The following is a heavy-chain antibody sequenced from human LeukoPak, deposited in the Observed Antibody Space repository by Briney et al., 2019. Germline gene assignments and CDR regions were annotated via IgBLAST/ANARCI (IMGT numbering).Heavy chain of an antibody. J-gene: IGHJ5*02. D-gene: IGHD2-2*01. CDR1: GYTFTSYD. V-gene: IGHV1-8*01. CDR3: ARDTPAGRSAALIRPSNWFDP. Sequence: ASVKVSCKASGYTFTSYDINWVRQATGQGLEWMGWMNPNSGNTGYALKFQGRVTMTRNTSISTAYMELSSLRSEDTAVYYCARDTPAGRSAALIRPSNWFDPWGQGTLVTVSS. CDR2: MNPNSGNT.